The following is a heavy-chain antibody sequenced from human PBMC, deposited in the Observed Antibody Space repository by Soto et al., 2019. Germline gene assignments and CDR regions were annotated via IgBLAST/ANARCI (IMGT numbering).Heavy chain of an antibody. D-gene: IGHD4-4*01. CDR3: ARGNFGYDY. J-gene: IGHJ4*02. V-gene: IGHV4-31*03. Sequence: VQLQESGPGLVKPSQTLSLTCTVSGGPITSGDYYWSWIRQHPGKGLEWLGHIYHSGNTYYSPSLKSRISMSVDTSTNQFSLNLYSVTAADTAVYYCARGNFGYDYWGQGAQVTVSS. CDR1: GGPITSGDYY. CDR2: IYHSGNT.